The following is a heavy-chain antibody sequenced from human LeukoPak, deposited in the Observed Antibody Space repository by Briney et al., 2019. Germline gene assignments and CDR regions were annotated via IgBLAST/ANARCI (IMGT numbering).Heavy chain of an antibody. Sequence: ASVTVSCKASGYTFTSFGISWVRQTPGQGLEWMGWVSAYNGNTNYAQKLQGRVTMTTDTSTSTAYMELRSLRSGDTAVYYCASGMVRFDYWGQGTLVTVSS. CDR1: GYTFTSFG. CDR2: VSAYNGNT. CDR3: ASGMVRFDY. J-gene: IGHJ4*02. D-gene: IGHD3-10*01. V-gene: IGHV1-18*01.